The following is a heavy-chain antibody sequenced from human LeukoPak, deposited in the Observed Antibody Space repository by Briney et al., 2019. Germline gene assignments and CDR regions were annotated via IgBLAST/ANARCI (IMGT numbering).Heavy chain of an antibody. CDR2: ISGSGGST. CDR3: AARYSNYYYYMDV. Sequence: GGPLRLSCAASGFTFSSYAMSWVRQAPGKGLEWVSAISGSGGSTYYADSVKGRFTISRDNSKNTLYLQMNSLRAEDTAVYYCAARYSNYYYYMDVWGKGTTVTVSS. CDR1: GFTFSSYA. V-gene: IGHV3-23*01. J-gene: IGHJ6*03. D-gene: IGHD3-9*01.